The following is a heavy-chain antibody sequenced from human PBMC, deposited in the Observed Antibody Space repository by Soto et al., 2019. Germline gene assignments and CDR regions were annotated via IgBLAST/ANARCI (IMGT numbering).Heavy chain of an antibody. CDR2: INPQTGGT. V-gene: IGHV1-2*02. CDR1: GYTFTGYY. CDR3: ARERYQVISDGMDV. J-gene: IGHJ6*02. D-gene: IGHD2-2*01. Sequence: ASVKVSCKASGYTFTGYYIHWAREAPGQGLEWMGWINPQTGGTSYAQKFQGRVTLSRDTSINTAYLELSRLRFDDAAVYFCARERYQVISDGMDVWGQGTTVTVSS.